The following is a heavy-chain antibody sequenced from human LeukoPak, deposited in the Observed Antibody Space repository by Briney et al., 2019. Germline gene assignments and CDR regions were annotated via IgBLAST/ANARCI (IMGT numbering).Heavy chain of an antibody. CDR2: VSDGGGNT. CDR1: GFTFTTYA. CDR3: AKRPTKPIQLWGFYFDY. J-gene: IGHJ4*02. D-gene: IGHD5-18*01. V-gene: IGHV3-23*01. Sequence: GGSLRLSCVASGFTFTTYAMIWVRQPPGKGLEWVSAVSDGGGNTYYADSVKGRFTISRDNSKNTLYLQMNSLRAEDTAVYYCAKRPTKPIQLWGFYFDYWGQGTLVTVSS.